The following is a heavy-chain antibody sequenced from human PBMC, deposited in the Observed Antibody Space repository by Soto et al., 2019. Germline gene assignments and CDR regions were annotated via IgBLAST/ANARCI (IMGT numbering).Heavy chain of an antibody. CDR3: VRPTHCSGGTCYWGFDS. CDR2: IWYDGSNK. CDR1: GFTFSSFG. Sequence: QVQLVESGGGVVQPGRSLRLSCEASGFTFSSFGMHWVRQAPGEGLEWVALIWYDGSNKYYADSVKGRFTISRDNSKNTLYLQRNSLRAEDTAVYYCVRPTHCSGGTCYWGFDSWGQGTLVTVSS. V-gene: IGHV3-33*01. D-gene: IGHD2-15*01. J-gene: IGHJ4*02.